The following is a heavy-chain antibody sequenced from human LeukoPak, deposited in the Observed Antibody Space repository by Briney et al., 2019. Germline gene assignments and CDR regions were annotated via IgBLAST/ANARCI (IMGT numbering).Heavy chain of an antibody. Sequence: PGGSLRLSCAASGFTFSSYWMHWVRQAPGKGLVWVSRINSDGSSTSYADSVKGRFTISRDNAKNTLYLQMNSLRAEDTAVYYCARLDIVLVVAAPYYMDVWGKGTTVTISS. CDR3: ARLDIVLVVAAPYYMDV. CDR1: GFTFSSYW. V-gene: IGHV3-74*01. D-gene: IGHD2-15*01. CDR2: INSDGSST. J-gene: IGHJ6*03.